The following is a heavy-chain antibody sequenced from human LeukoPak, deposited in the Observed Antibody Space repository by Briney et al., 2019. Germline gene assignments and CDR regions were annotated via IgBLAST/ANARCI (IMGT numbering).Heavy chain of an antibody. CDR2: IYHSGST. CDR1: GGSISSGGYS. V-gene: IGHV4-30-2*03. CDR3: ARHYGP. D-gene: IGHD3-10*01. J-gene: IGHJ4*02. Sequence: KPSETLSLTCAVSGGSISSGGYSWSWIRQPPGKGLEWIGCIYHSGSTYYNPSLKSRVTISVDTSKNQFSLKLNSVAATDTAVYYCARHYGPWGQGTLVTVSS.